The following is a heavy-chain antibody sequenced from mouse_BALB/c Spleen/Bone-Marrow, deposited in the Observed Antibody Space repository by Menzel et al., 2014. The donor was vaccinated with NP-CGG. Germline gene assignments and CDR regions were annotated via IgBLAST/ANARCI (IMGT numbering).Heavy chain of an antibody. J-gene: IGHJ3*01. CDR2: ISGGGGYT. Sequence: EVQRVESGGNLVKSGGSLKLSCAASGFTFSDYGMSWNRQTPEKRLEWVATISGGGGYTFYADSVKGRFTISRDNAKNNLYLQLSSLRSEDTALYYCARHAYYDQTEVSFANWGQGTLVTVSA. CDR1: GFTFSDYG. CDR3: ARHAYYDQTEVSFAN. V-gene: IGHV5-9-2*01. D-gene: IGHD2-4*01.